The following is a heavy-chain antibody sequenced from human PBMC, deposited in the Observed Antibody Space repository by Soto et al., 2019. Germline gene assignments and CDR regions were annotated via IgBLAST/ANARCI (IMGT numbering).Heavy chain of an antibody. Sequence: EVQLLESGGGLVQPGGSLRLSCAASGFTFSSYAMSWVRQAPGKGLEWGSVITSDGRTYYVDSVKGRFTISRDNSKNTVYLQMNSLRAEDTAVYYCAKDYSTVATDPLSVVLFDYWGQVALVTVSS. CDR2: ITSDGRT. V-gene: IGHV3-23*01. CDR3: AKDYSTVATDPLSVVLFDY. CDR1: GFTFSSYA. J-gene: IGHJ4*02. D-gene: IGHD4-17*01.